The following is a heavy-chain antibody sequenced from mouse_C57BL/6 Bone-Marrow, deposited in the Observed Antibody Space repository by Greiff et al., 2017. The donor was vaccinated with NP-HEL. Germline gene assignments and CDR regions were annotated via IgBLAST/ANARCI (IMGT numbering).Heavy chain of an antibody. J-gene: IGHJ4*01. CDR2: IWSGGST. Sequence: VKLMESGPGLVQPSQSLSITCTVSGFSLTSYGVHWVRQSPGKGLEWLGVIWSGGSTDYNAAFISRLSISKDNSKSQVFFKMNSLQADDTAIYYCARGGSYYGSRDAMDYWGQGTSVTVSS. CDR3: ARGGSYYGSRDAMDY. V-gene: IGHV2-2*01. D-gene: IGHD1-1*01. CDR1: GFSLTSYG.